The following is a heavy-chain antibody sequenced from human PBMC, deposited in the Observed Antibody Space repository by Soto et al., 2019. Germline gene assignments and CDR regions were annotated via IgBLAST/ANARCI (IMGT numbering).Heavy chain of an antibody. J-gene: IGHJ4*02. CDR2: VNWNGGST. CDR3: VRGASLNFDY. CDR1: GFTFDDYG. V-gene: IGHV3-20*04. Sequence: EVQLVESGGGVLRPGGCLRLSCAASGFTFDDYGMSWARQAPGKGLEWVSGVNWNGGSTGYADSVKGRFTISRDNAKNTLSLQMTSLRAEDTAFYYCVRGASLNFDYWGQGTLVTVSS. D-gene: IGHD1-26*01.